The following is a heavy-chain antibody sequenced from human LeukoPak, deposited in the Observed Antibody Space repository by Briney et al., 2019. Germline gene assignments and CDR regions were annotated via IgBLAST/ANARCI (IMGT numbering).Heavy chain of an antibody. Sequence: TGGSLRLSCAASGFTLSSYAMSWVSQAPGKGLEWVSGISWNSGSIGYADSVKGRFTISRDNAKNSLYLQMNSLRAEDTALYYCAKDPRTGYSSSWGAFDIWGQGTMVTVSS. CDR1: GFTLSSYA. V-gene: IGHV3-9*01. CDR2: ISWNSGSI. J-gene: IGHJ3*02. CDR3: AKDPRTGYSSSWGAFDI. D-gene: IGHD6-13*01.